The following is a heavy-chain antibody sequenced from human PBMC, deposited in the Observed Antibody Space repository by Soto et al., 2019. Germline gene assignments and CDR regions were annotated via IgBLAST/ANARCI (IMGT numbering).Heavy chain of an antibody. CDR1: GGSISSYY. CDR3: ARCANEFWSVHFDY. D-gene: IGHD3-3*01. Sequence: QVQLQESGPGLVKPSETLSLTCTVSGGSISSYYWSWIRQPPGKGLEWIGYIYYSGSTNYNPSLKSRVTISVNTSKNQFSLKLSSVTAADTAVYYCARCANEFWSVHFDYWGQGTLVTVSS. CDR2: IYYSGST. J-gene: IGHJ4*02. V-gene: IGHV4-59*01.